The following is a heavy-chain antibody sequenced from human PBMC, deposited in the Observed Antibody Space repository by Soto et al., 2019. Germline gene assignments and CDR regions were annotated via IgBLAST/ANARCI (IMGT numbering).Heavy chain of an antibody. CDR1: VFTFDDYA. D-gene: IGHD2-15*01. CDR3: AKVIHEVELLPHYYYGMDV. CDR2: ISWNSGSI. J-gene: IGHJ6*02. V-gene: IGHV3-9*01. Sequence: GGSLIVSCASSVFTFDDYAMHWVRQAPGKGLDWVSGISWNSGSIGYADSVKGRFTISRDNAKNSLYLQMNSLRAEDTALYYCAKVIHEVELLPHYYYGMDVWGQGTTVTVSS.